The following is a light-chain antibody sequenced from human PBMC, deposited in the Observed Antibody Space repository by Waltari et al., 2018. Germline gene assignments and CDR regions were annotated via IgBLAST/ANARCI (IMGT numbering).Light chain of an antibody. J-gene: IGLJ2*01. CDR1: ALPKQY. V-gene: IGLV3-25*03. Sequence: SYDLTQPPSVSVSPGQTARITCSGDALPKQYAYWYQQKAGQAPALVIHKDSDRPSGIPERFSGSNSGTTVTLTISGVQAEDEADYYCQSADSSGTYIVFGGGTKLTVL. CDR2: KDS. CDR3: QSADSSGTYIV.